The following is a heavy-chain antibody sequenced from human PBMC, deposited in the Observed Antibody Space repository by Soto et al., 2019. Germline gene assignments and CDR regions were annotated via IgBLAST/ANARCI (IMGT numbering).Heavy chain of an antibody. CDR1: GGSISSGGYS. CDR3: ARVPLGPTRGYFDY. V-gene: IGHV4-30-2*01. J-gene: IGHJ4*02. Sequence: QLQLQESGSGLVKPSQTLSLTCAVSGGSISSGGYSWSWIRQPPGKGLEWIGYIYHSGSTYYNPSLKSRVTRSVDRSKNQFSLKLSSVTAADTAVYYCARVPLGPTRGYFDYWGQGTLVTVSS. CDR2: IYHSGST.